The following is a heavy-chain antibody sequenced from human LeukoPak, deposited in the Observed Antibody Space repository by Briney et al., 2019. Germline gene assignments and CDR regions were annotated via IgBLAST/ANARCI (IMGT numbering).Heavy chain of an antibody. CDR3: AHMVNTVTTSWGAFDI. CDR1: GFSLSTSGVG. J-gene: IGHJ3*02. D-gene: IGHD4-17*01. Sequence: ESRPTLVKPTQTLTLTCTFSGFSLSTSGVGVGWIRQPPGKALEWLALIYWNDDRRYSPSLNNRPTITKDTSKNQVVLRMTNMDPVDTGTYYCAHMVNTVTTSWGAFDIWGQGTVVTVSS. V-gene: IGHV2-5*01. CDR2: IYWNDDR.